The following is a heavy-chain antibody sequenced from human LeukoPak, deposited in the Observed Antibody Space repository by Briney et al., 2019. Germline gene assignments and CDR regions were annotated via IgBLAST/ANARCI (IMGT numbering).Heavy chain of an antibody. J-gene: IGHJ6*03. CDR3: AKGVYYYDSSGLSGYMDV. V-gene: IGHV3-9*03. D-gene: IGHD3-22*01. CDR2: ISWNSGSI. Sequence: GGSLRLSCAASGFTFDDYAMHWVRQAPGKGLEWVSGISWNSGSIGYADSVKGRFTISRDNAKNSLYLQMNSLRAEDMALYYCAKGVYYYDSSGLSGYMDVWGKGTTVTVSS. CDR1: GFTFDDYA.